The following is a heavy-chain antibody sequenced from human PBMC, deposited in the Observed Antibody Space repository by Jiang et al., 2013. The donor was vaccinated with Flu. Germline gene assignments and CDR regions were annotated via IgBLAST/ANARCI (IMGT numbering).Heavy chain of an antibody. D-gene: IGHD3-10*01. Sequence: GLVKPSETLSLSCTVSGGSIISENSYWGWIRQPPGKGLEWIGTIYYMGPPTTTRPLKNRVTISVDTSKKQFSLKLSSVTAADTAVYYCASQHWDHGVGSYYMSHWGQGTLVTVSS. J-gene: IGHJ4*02. CDR3: ASQHWDHGVGSYYMSH. V-gene: IGHV4-39*07. CDR2: IYYMGPP. CDR1: GGSIISENSY.